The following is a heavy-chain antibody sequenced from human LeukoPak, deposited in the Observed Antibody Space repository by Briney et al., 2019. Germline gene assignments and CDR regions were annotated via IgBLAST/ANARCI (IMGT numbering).Heavy chain of an antibody. J-gene: IGHJ4*02. CDR3: AKDKAGYFDY. Sequence: GGSLRLSCAASGFTFNRHAMSWVRQAPGKGLEWVSAMSSSGGSGGSTYYADSVKGRFTISRDNSKNTLYLQMNSLRAEDTAVYYCAKDKAGYFDYWGQGTLVTVSS. V-gene: IGHV3-23*01. CDR1: GFTFNRHA. D-gene: IGHD2-15*01. CDR2: MSSSGGSGGST.